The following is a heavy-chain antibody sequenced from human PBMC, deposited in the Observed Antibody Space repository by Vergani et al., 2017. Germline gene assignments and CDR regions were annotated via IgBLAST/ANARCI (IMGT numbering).Heavy chain of an antibody. CDR1: GYIFTSDD. J-gene: IGHJ4*02. Sequence: QVQLVQSGAEVMQPGASVKVSCKTSGYIFTSDDIDWVRQAPGKGLEWMGWMNPNSGNTGYSHQFHGRVTITRDNSITTAYMELRGLTSEDTAMYYCARARRTCSAVDCPRYYFDYWGQGTLVTVSS. D-gene: IGHD3-10*01. V-gene: IGHV1-8*03. CDR2: MNPNSGNT. CDR3: ARARRTCSAVDCPRYYFDY.